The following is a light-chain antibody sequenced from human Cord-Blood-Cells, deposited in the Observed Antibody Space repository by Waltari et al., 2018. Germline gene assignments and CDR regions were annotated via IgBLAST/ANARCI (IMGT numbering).Light chain of an antibody. CDR3: QQYNSYSAT. CDR1: QSISSW. CDR2: DAS. Sequence: DIQMTQSPSTLSASVGDRVTIPCRASQSISSWLAWYQQKPGKAPKLLIYDASSLESGVPSMFSGSGSGTEFTLTISSLQPDDFATYYCQQYNSYSATFGQGTRLEIK. J-gene: IGKJ5*01. V-gene: IGKV1-5*01.